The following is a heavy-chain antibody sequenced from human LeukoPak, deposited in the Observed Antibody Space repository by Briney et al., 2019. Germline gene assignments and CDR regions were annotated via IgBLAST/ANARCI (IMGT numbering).Heavy chain of an antibody. J-gene: IGHJ4*02. D-gene: IGHD1-26*01. CDR1: GYTFASYY. Sequence: ASVKVSFKSSGYTFASYYMHWVRQAPGQGLEWMGIINPSGGSTTYAQKFHGRVTMTRDTSTSTVYMELSGLRSEDTALYYCARDSTPTYYSGTYYFEYWGQGTLVTVSS. V-gene: IGHV1-46*01. CDR2: INPSGGST. CDR3: ARDSTPTYYSGTYYFEY.